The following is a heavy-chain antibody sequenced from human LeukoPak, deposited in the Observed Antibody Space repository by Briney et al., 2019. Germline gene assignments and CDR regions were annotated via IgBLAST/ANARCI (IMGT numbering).Heavy chain of an antibody. CDR2: IYYSGST. D-gene: IGHD2-15*01. CDR1: GGSISSYY. CDR3: ARKLNSNDAFDI. Sequence: SETLSLTCTVSGGSISSYYWSWIRQPPGKGLEWIGYIYYSGSTNYNPSLKSRVTISVDTSKNQFSLKLSSVTAADTAVYYCARKLNSNDAFDIWGQGTMVTVSS. V-gene: IGHV4-59*12. J-gene: IGHJ3*02.